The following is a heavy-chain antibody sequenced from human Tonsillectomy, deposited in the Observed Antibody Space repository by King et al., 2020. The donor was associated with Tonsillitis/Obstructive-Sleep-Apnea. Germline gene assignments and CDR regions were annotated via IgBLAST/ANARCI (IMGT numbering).Heavy chain of an antibody. Sequence: QLQESGPGLVKPSETLSLTCTVSGGSIRSYYWSWIRQPPGKGLEWIGYIYYSGSTNYNPSLKSRVTISVDTYKNQFSLKLTSVTAADTAVYYCATIDFYYESSGYSPFFYWGQGTLVTVSS. D-gene: IGHD3-22*01. V-gene: IGHV4-59*08. CDR2: IYYSGST. CDR3: ATIDFYYESSGYSPFFY. J-gene: IGHJ4*02. CDR1: GGSIRSYY.